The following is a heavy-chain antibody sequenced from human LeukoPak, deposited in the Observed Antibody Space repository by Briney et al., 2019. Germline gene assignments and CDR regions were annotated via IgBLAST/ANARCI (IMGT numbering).Heavy chain of an antibody. CDR2: MNPNSGNT. D-gene: IGHD3-9*01. J-gene: IGHJ6*03. CDR3: ARREYYDILTGYSYYMDV. CDR1: GGTFTSYD. V-gene: IGHV1-8*01. Sequence: ASVKVSCKASGGTFTSYDINWVRQATGQGLEWMGWMNPNSGNTGYAQKFQGRVTMTRNTSISTAYMELSSLRSEDTAVYYCARREYYDILTGYSYYMDVWGKGTTVTISS.